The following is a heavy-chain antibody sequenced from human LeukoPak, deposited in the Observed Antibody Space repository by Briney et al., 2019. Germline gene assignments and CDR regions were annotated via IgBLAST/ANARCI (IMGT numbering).Heavy chain of an antibody. V-gene: IGHV1-69*01. D-gene: IGHD1-26*01. Sequence: GGSLRLSCAASGFTFSSYAISWVRQAPGQGLEWMGGIIPIFGTANYAQKFQGRVTITADESTSTAYMELRSLRSDDTAVYYCARGRGTEWELPIFDYWGQGTLVTVSS. CDR1: GFTFSSYA. CDR2: IIPIFGTA. J-gene: IGHJ4*02. CDR3: ARGRGTEWELPIFDY.